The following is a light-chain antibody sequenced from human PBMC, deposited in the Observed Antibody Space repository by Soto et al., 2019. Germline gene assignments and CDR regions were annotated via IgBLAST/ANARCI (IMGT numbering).Light chain of an antibody. CDR3: CSYTSSSTPWV. J-gene: IGLJ1*01. CDR2: DVS. CDR1: SSDVGGYNY. V-gene: IGLV2-14*03. Sequence: ALNQPAAVYGSTGQSITISCTGTSSDVGGYNYVSWYQQHPGKAPKLMIYDVSDRPSGVSNRFSASKSGNTASLTISGLQAEDEADYYCCSYTSSSTPWVFGTGTKVTVL.